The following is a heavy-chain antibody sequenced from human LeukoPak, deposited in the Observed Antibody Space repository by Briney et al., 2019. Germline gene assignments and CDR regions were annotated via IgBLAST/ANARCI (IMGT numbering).Heavy chain of an antibody. CDR2: ISGSGGST. Sequence: GGSLRLSCAASGFTFSSYAMSWVRQAPGKGLEWVSAISGSGGSTYYADSVKGRFTISRDNSKNTLYLQINSLRAEDTAVYYCAKGPSSSSRLDYWGQGTLVTVSS. J-gene: IGHJ4*02. CDR3: AKGPSSSSRLDY. CDR1: GFTFSSYA. V-gene: IGHV3-23*01. D-gene: IGHD6-6*01.